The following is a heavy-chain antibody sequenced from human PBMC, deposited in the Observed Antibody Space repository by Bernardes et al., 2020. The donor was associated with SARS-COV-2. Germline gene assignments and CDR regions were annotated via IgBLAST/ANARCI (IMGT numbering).Heavy chain of an antibody. D-gene: IGHD6-13*01. CDR2: IYTSGST. CDR1: GGSISDYY. CDR3: ARVYTSSSYAFGF. J-gene: IGHJ3*01. V-gene: IGHV4-4*07. Sequence: TLSLTCTVSGGSISDYYWSWIRQPAGKGLEWIGRIYTSGSTDYNPSLKSRVTMSLDTSKNQFSLKLSSVTAADTAVYYCARVYTSSSYAFGFWGQGTMVTVSS.